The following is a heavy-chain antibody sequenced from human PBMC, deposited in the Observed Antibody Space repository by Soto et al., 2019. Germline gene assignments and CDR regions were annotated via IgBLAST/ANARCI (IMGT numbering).Heavy chain of an antibody. Sequence: GGSVKASCKASGYTFTSYGISWVRQAPGQGLEWMGWISAYNGNTNYAQKLQGRVTMTTDTSTSTAYMELRSLRSDDTAVYYCARALYPSIKVTRYYYGMDVWGQGTTVTVSS. J-gene: IGHJ6*02. V-gene: IGHV1-18*01. CDR2: ISAYNGNT. CDR3: ARALYPSIKVTRYYYGMDV. D-gene: IGHD2-21*02. CDR1: GYTFTSYG.